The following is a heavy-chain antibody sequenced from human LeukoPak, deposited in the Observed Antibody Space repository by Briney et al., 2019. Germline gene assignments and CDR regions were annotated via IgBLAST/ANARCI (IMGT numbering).Heavy chain of an antibody. CDR1: GYTFTDYY. Sequence: ASVKVSCKASGYTFTDYYIHWVRQAPGQGLEWMGWINPNSGSTIFAQKFQGRFTMTRDTSISIANMELSSLRSDDTAVYYCARPANGWYQSGFDIWGQGTMVTVSS. J-gene: IGHJ3*02. CDR2: INPNSGST. V-gene: IGHV1-2*02. D-gene: IGHD6-19*01. CDR3: ARPANGWYQSGFDI.